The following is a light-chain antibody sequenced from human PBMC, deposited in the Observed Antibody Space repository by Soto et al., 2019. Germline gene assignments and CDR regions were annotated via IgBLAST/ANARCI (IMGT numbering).Light chain of an antibody. CDR2: AAS. CDR3: QQSYSNPGT. CDR1: QTISKY. Sequence: DIQMTQSPSSLSASVGDRVTITCRASQTISKYLNWYQHKPGKAPNLLIYAASHLRDGVPTRFSGSGTGTSLTLTISNLQHEDFATYYCQQSYSNPGTFGRGTKVELK. V-gene: IGKV1-39*01. J-gene: IGKJ1*01.